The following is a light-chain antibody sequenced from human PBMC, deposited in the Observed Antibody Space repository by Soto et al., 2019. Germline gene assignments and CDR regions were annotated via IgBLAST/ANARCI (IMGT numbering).Light chain of an antibody. V-gene: IGLV2-14*01. Sequence: QSALTQPASVSGSPGQSITISCTGTSSDVGGYNYVSWYQQHPGKAPKLMIYDVSNRPSGVSNRFSASKSGNTASLTLSGLNAEDEADYYCSSYISRSTLVFVGGTKLTVL. CDR2: DVS. CDR3: SSYISRSTLV. CDR1: SSDVGGYNY. J-gene: IGLJ2*01.